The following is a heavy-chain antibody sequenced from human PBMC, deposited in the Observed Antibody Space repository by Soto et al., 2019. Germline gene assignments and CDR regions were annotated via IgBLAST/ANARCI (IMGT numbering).Heavy chain of an antibody. CDR1: GFTFSSYS. CDR2: ISSSSSYI. J-gene: IGHJ6*03. Sequence: GGSLRLSCAASGFTFSSYSMNWVRQAPGKGLEWVSSISSSSSYIYYADSVKGRFTISRDNAKNSLYLQMNSLRAEDTAVYYCARGPSRYYYYMDVWGKGTTVTVSS. V-gene: IGHV3-21*01. CDR3: ARGPSRYYYYMDV.